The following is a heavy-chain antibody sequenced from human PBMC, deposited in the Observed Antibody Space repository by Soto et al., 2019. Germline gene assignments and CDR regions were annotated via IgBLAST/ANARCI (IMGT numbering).Heavy chain of an antibody. D-gene: IGHD3-3*01. V-gene: IGHV1-69*13. Sequence: GASVKVSCKASGGTLSSYAISWVRQAPGQGLEWMGGIIPLFGTANYAQKFQGRVTITADESTSTAYMELSSLRSEDTAVYYCARLPGSGYYRGGMDVWGQGTTVTVSS. CDR1: GGTLSSYA. J-gene: IGHJ6*02. CDR3: ARLPGSGYYRGGMDV. CDR2: IIPLFGTA.